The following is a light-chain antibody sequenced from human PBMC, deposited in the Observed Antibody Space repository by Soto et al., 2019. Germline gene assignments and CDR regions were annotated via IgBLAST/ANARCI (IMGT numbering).Light chain of an antibody. CDR3: ETGDDSLNGFYV. V-gene: IGLV1-47*01. CDR1: TSNIGSNY. CDR2: RNN. Sequence: QSVLTQPPSASGTPGQGVTISCSGSTSNIGSNYVYWYQQLPGTAPKLLIYRNNQRPSGVPDRFSGSKSGTSVSLAISGLRSDDEADYFYETGDDSLNGFYVFGTETKVTVL. J-gene: IGLJ1*01.